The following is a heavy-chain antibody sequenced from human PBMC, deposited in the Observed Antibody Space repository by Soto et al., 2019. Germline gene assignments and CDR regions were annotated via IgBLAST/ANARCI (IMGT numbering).Heavy chain of an antibody. CDR3: AKGSYGGRYGMDV. CDR2: IAYGGIDK. CDR1: GFTFTSFG. D-gene: IGHD4-17*01. V-gene: IGHV3-30*18. J-gene: IGHJ6*02. Sequence: PGGSVRLSCAASGFTFTSFGMHWVRQAPGKGLEWVSVIAYGGIDKYYGSSVKGRFTTSRDSSKNTLYLQMDSLSSEDTAVYYCAKGSYGGRYGMDVWGRGTTVTVSS.